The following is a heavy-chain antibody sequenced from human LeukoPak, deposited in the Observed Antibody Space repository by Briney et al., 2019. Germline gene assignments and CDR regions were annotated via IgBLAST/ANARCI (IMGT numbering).Heavy chain of an antibody. Sequence: SETLSLTCTVSGGSISTYYRSWIRQPPGKGLEWIGYIYYSGTTNYNPSLKSRVTISVDTSKNQFSLNLSSVTAADTAVYYCARGNYYYYGMDVWGQGTTVTVSS. CDR1: GGSISTYY. J-gene: IGHJ6*02. CDR2: IYYSGTT. V-gene: IGHV4-59*01. CDR3: ARGNYYYYGMDV.